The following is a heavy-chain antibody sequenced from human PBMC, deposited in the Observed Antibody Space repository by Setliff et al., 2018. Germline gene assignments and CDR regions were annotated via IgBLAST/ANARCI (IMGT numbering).Heavy chain of an antibody. D-gene: IGHD3-22*01. Sequence: ASVKVSCKASGGTFSSYAISWVRQAPGQGLEWMGRIIPIFGTANYAQKFQGRVTITADKSTSTAYMELSRLRSDDTAVYYCARGAPYYDSSGYYPDYWGQGTLVTVSS. CDR1: GGTFSSYA. J-gene: IGHJ4*02. CDR2: IIPIFGTA. V-gene: IGHV1-69*06. CDR3: ARGAPYYDSSGYYPDY.